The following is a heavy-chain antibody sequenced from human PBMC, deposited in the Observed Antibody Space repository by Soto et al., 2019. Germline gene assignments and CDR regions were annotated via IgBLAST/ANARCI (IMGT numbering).Heavy chain of an antibody. V-gene: IGHV3-48*03. Sequence: PGGSLRLSCAASGFTFSSYEMNWVRQAPGKGLEWVSYISSSGSTIYYADSVKGRFTISRDNAKNSLYLQMNSLRDEDTGVYYCARVIYGGWSTIKDYYYYAMDVWGQGTKVTVSS. CDR2: ISSSGSTI. J-gene: IGHJ6*02. CDR1: GFTFSSYE. D-gene: IGHD5-12*01. CDR3: ARVIYGGWSTIKDYYYYAMDV.